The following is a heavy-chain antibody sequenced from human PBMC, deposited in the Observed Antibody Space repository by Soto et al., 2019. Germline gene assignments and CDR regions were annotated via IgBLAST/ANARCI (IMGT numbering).Heavy chain of an antibody. J-gene: IGHJ6*02. CDR2: INPKFGDT. Sequence: QVQLVQSGAEVKEPGDSVRVSCEASGYTFTAYYIHWVRQAPGQGLEWMGWINPKFGDTTYAQDFQGRVSMTRDMSIRTGYMELSRLASDDTAIYYCARNMDYYYGPGSGNGHGFWGQGTTVTVFS. CDR3: ARNMDYYYGPGSGNGHGF. CDR1: GYTFTAYY. V-gene: IGHV1-2*02. D-gene: IGHD3-10*01.